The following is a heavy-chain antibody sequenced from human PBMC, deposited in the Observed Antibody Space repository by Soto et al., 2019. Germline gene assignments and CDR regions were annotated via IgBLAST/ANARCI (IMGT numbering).Heavy chain of an antibody. CDR3: GRDPLWGTAMVLWYFDL. V-gene: IGHV3-30-3*01. J-gene: IGHJ2*01. D-gene: IGHD5-18*01. CDR2: ISYDGSNK. Sequence: QVQLVESGGGVVQTGRSLRLSCAASGFTFSSYAMHWVRQAPGKGLEWVAVISYDGSNKYYADTVKGRFTISRDNSRNTLCLQMTSRRAEDTAVYYCGRDPLWGTAMVLWYFDLGGRGTRVTVSS. CDR1: GFTFSSYA.